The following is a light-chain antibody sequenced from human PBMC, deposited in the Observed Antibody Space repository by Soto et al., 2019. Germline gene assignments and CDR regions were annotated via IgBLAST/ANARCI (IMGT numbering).Light chain of an antibody. Sequence: QSALTQPASVSGSPGQSITIACTGTSSDIGGYNFVSWYQQHPGKAPKLLIYDVGNRPSGGSNRFSGSKSGNTASLTISGLQAEDEAHYYCNSYRTVSTYVFGTGTKLTVL. J-gene: IGLJ1*01. CDR2: DVG. V-gene: IGLV2-14*01. CDR1: SSDIGGYNF. CDR3: NSYRTVSTYV.